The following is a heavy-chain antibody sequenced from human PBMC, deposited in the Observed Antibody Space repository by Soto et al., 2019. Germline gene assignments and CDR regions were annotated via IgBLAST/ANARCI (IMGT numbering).Heavy chain of an antibody. CDR3: ARRGSEVTTGGGALDM. Sequence: EVELVESGGGLVKPGGSLRLSCLASRFRFSDYTMTWVRQAPGKGLEWVSSISIIRTYIYYGDSVKGRFTISRDNAKNSLYLQMNSLRVEDTAVYYCARRGSEVTTGGGALDMWGQGTMVTVSS. CDR2: ISIIRTYI. J-gene: IGHJ3*02. D-gene: IGHD4-17*01. CDR1: RFRFSDYT. V-gene: IGHV3-21*01.